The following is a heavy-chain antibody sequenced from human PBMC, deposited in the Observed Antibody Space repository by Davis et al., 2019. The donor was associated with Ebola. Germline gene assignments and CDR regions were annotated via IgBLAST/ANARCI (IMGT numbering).Heavy chain of an antibody. V-gene: IGHV1-18*04. Sequence: SVPVTRMTSGYTFINYGITCVRLASGLRRERKGRISVYRGKTNSSQKFQGRVTMTTDTSTSTAYMDLRSLRSDDTAVYFCARASPYSYHSGILNWFDPWGQGTLVTVSS. CDR1: GYTFINYG. J-gene: IGHJ5*02. CDR2: ISVYRGKT. CDR3: ARASPYSYHSGILNWFDP. D-gene: IGHD3-10*01.